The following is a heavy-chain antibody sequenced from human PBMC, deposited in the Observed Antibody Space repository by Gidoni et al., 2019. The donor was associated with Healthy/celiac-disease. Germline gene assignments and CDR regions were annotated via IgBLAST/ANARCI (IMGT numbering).Heavy chain of an antibody. CDR2: IYYSGST. V-gene: IGHV4-59*01. CDR1: GGSISSYY. J-gene: IGHJ6*02. CDR3: ARELRGCSYGRYYYYYGMDV. D-gene: IGHD5-18*01. Sequence: QVQLQESGPGLVKPSETLSLTCTVSGGSISSYYWSWIRQPPGKGLEWIGYIYYSGSTNYNPSLKSRVTISVDTSKNQFSLKLSSVTAADTAVYYCARELRGCSYGRYYYYYGMDVWGQGTTVTVSS.